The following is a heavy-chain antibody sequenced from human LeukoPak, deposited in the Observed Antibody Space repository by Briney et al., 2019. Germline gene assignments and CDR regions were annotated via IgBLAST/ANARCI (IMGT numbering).Heavy chain of an antibody. CDR2: IIPIFGTA. Sequence: GASVKVSCKASGGTFSSYAISWVRQAPGQGLEWLGGIIPIFGTANYAQKFQGRVTITADKSTSTAYMELRSLRSDDTAVYYCARANFGYRGSGVYWGQGTLVTVSS. V-gene: IGHV1-69*06. J-gene: IGHJ4*02. D-gene: IGHD3-10*01. CDR1: GGTFSSYA. CDR3: ARANFGYRGSGVY.